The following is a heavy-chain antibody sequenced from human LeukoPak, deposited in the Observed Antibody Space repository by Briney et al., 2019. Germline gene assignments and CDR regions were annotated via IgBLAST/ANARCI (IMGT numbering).Heavy chain of an antibody. CDR2: IRSKANSYAT. Sequence: PGGSLTLSCAASGFTFSGSAMHWVRQASGKGLEWVGRIRSKANSYATAYAASVKGRFTISRDDSKNTAYLQMNSLKTEDTAVYYCTSRMDRRGQYYYMDVWGKGTTVTVSS. V-gene: IGHV3-73*01. J-gene: IGHJ6*03. CDR1: GFTFSGSA. CDR3: TSRMDRRGQYYYMDV. D-gene: IGHD2-2*03.